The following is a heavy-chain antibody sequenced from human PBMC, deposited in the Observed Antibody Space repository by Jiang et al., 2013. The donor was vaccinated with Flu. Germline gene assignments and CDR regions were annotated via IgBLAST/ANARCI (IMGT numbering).Heavy chain of an antibody. CDR1: GYTFTSYA. CDR3: AREVGATTYTLSYYYYGMDV. J-gene: IGHJ6*02. V-gene: IGHV7-4-1*02. Sequence: EVKKPGASVKVSCKASGYTFTSYAMNWVRQAPGQGLEWMGWINTNTGNPTYAQGFTGRFVFSLDTSVSTAYLQISSLKAEDTAVYYCAREVGATTYTLSYYYYGMDVWGQGTTVTVSS. CDR2: INTNTGNP. D-gene: IGHD1-26*01.